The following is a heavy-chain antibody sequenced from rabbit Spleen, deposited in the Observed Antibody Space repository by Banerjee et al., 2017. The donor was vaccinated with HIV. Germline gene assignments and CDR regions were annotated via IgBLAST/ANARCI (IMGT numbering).Heavy chain of an antibody. D-gene: IGHD1-1*01. CDR3: ARDLDGVIGWNFGW. CDR2: IYTGDGST. J-gene: IGHJ4*01. CDR1: GFDLSSGYY. Sequence: QSLEESGGDLVKPEGSRTLTCKASGFDLSSGYYMSWVRQAPGKGLEWIGCIYTGDGSTYYASWAKGRFTISKTSSTTVTLQMTSLTAADTATYFCARDLDGVIGWNFGWWGPGTLVTVS. V-gene: IGHV1S40*01.